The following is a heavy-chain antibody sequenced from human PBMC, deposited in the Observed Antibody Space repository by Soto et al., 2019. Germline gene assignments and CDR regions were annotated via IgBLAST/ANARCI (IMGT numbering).Heavy chain of an antibody. D-gene: IGHD6-6*01. V-gene: IGHV3-7*03. CDR1: GFTFSSYW. CDR3: ARDTARHSSSSYAFDI. J-gene: IGHJ3*02. CDR2: IKQDGSEK. Sequence: GGSLRLSCAASGFTFSSYWMSWVRQAPGKGLEWVANIKQDGSEKYYVDSVKGRFTISRDNAKNSLYLQMNSLRAEDTAVYYCARDTARHSSSSYAFDIWGQGTMVTVSS.